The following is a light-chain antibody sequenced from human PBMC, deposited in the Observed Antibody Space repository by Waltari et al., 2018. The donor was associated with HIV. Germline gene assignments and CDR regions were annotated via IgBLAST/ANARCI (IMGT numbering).Light chain of an antibody. J-gene: IGLJ3*02. Sequence: VVTQEPSLTVSPGGTVTLTCASSTGAVSTSSYPSWFQQRPGQAPRPLIFSSNKRHSWTPEHFSGSLLGDTAVLTLSPVQPEDEADYYWLLYYGGRRPSWVFGGGTKLTVL. CDR1: TGAVSTSSY. CDR3: LLYYGGRRPSWV. CDR2: SSN. V-gene: IGLV7-43*01.